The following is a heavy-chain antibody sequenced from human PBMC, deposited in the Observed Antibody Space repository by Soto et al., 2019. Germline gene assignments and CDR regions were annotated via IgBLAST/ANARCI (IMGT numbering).Heavy chain of an antibody. CDR1: GYTLTELS. Sequence: GASVKVSCKVSGYTLTELSMHWVRQAPGKGLEWVGGFDPEDGETIYAQKFQGRVTMTEDTSTDTAYMELSSLRSEDTAVYYCATSGIALGYYYYGMDVWGQGTTVTVS. CDR2: FDPEDGET. J-gene: IGHJ6*02. CDR3: ATSGIALGYYYYGMDV. V-gene: IGHV1-24*01. D-gene: IGHD6-13*01.